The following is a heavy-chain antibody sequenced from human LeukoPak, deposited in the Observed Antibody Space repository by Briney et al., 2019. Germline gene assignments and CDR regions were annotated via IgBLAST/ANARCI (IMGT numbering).Heavy chain of an antibody. CDR2: INPSGGST. CDR1: GYTFTSYY. V-gene: IGHV1-46*01. J-gene: IGHJ4*02. CDR3: ARASYSRTKFDY. Sequence: ASVKVSCKASGYTFTSYYMHWVRQAPGQGLEWMGIINPSGGSTSYAQKFQGRVTMTRDMSTSTVYMELSSLRSEDTAVYYCARASYSRTKFDYWGQGTLVTVSS. D-gene: IGHD6-13*01.